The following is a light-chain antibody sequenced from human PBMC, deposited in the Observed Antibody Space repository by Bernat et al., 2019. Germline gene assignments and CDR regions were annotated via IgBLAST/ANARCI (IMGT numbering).Light chain of an antibody. Sequence: QSALTQPASVSGSPGQSITISCTGTSSDVGGYNYVSWYQQHPGKAPKLMIYDVSDRPSGISNRFSGSKSGNTASLTISGLLAEDEADYYGSSYTSSSTRVFGGGTKLTVL. CDR1: SSDVGGYNY. CDR3: SSYTSSSTRV. CDR2: DVS. J-gene: IGLJ3*02. V-gene: IGLV2-14*03.